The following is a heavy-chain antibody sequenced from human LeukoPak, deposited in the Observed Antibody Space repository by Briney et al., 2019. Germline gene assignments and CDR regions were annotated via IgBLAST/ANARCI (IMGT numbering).Heavy chain of an antibody. CDR3: ARNRACGGDCYSYAFNI. CDR2: IWYDGSNK. CDR1: GFTFSSYG. V-gene: IGHV3-33*01. J-gene: IGHJ3*02. D-gene: IGHD2-21*02. Sequence: GGSLRLFCAASGFTFSSYGMHWVRQAPGKGLEWVAVIWYDGSNKYYADSVKGRFTISRDNSKNTLYLQMNSLRAEDTAVYYCARNRACGGDCYSYAFNIWGQGTMVTVSS.